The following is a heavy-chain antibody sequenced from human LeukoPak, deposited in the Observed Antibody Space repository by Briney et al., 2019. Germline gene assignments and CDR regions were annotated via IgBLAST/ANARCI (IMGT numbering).Heavy chain of an antibody. J-gene: IGHJ6*04. V-gene: IGHV6-1*01. CDR3: TKATPGPSYYYGMDL. CDR1: GDSVSSNSAA. Sequence: SQTLSLTCATSGDSVSSNSAAWNWLRQSPSRGLEWLGRTYYRSKWYNDYAVSVKSRITINPDTSKNQFSLQLNSVSPEDTAVYYCTKATPGPSYYYGMDLWGKGTTVTVSS. CDR2: TYYRSKWYN.